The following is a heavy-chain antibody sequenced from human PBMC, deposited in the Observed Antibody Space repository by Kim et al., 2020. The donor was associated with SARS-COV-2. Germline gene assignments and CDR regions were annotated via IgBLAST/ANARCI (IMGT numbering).Heavy chain of an antibody. Sequence: SETLSLTCTASGGSISGSSYYWNWIRQPPGKGLEWIGSIYYSGSTYYNPSLKSRVTISVDTSKNQFSLKLSSVTAADTAVYYCATLSGWSAITMIVVVNYGMDVWGQGTTVTVSS. CDR3: ATLSGWSAITMIVVVNYGMDV. D-gene: IGHD3-22*01. CDR2: IYYSGST. CDR1: GGSISGSSYY. J-gene: IGHJ6*02. V-gene: IGHV4-39*01.